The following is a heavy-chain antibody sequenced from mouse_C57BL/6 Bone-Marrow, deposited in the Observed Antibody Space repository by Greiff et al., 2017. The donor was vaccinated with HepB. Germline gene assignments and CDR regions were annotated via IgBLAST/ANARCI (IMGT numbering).Heavy chain of an antibody. CDR2: IDPSDSYT. J-gene: IGHJ1*03. D-gene: IGHD1-1*01. V-gene: IGHV1-69*01. CDR3: AREGLITFDV. CDR1: GYTITSYW. Sequence: VQLQQPGAELVMPGASVKLSCKASGYTITSYWMHWVKQRPGQGLEWIGEIDPSDSYTNYNQKFKGKSTLTVDKSSSTAYMQLSSLTSEDSAVYYCAREGLITFDVWGTGTTVTVSS.